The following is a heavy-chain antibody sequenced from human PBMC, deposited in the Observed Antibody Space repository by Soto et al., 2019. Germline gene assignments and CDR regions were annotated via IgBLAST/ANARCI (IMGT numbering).Heavy chain of an antibody. CDR3: AKSYYYDSSGSITSHDFHX. J-gene: IGHJ3*02. D-gene: IGHD3-22*01. CDR1: GFTFSKYS. CDR2: ISGSGGAT. V-gene: IGHV3-23*01. Sequence: PGGSLRLSCAASGFTFSKYSMSWVRQAPGKGLEWVSAISGSGGATYYADSVKVRVTISRHNSKPTVYLQMNSLRAEETAVYYCAKSYYYDSSGSITSHDFHXWGQVTIVTVS.